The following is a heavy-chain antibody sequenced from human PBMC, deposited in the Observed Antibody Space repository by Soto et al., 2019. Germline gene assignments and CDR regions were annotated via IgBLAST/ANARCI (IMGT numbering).Heavy chain of an antibody. V-gene: IGHV1-8*01. CDR2: MNPNSGNT. CDR3: ESSNRRRRPHPSHP. CDR1: VCTFTSNE. D-gene: IGHD6-13*01. Sequence: GSSVKVCGKASVCTFTSNEMNWVRQATGQGLEWIGCMNPNSGNTGYAQKFQGRVTMTRNTSISTIYMEVTSLRSEDTAVYYCESSNRRRRPHPSHPWCERSLV. J-gene: IGHJ5*02.